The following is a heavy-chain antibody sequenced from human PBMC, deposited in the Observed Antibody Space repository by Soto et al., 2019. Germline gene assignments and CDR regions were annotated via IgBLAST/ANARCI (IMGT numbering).Heavy chain of an antibody. J-gene: IGHJ4*02. D-gene: IGHD3-22*01. CDR2: IYYSGCT. CDR1: GGSISSGDYY. CDR3: AREVDYYDSSGYYYATRVFDY. V-gene: IGHV4-30-4*01. Sequence: QVQLQESGPGLVKPSQTLSLTCTVSGGSISSGDYYWSWIRQPPGKGLEWIGYIYYSGCTYYNPSLKSLVTISVDTSKNQFSLKLSSVTAADTAVYYCAREVDYYDSSGYYYATRVFDYWGQGTLVTVSS.